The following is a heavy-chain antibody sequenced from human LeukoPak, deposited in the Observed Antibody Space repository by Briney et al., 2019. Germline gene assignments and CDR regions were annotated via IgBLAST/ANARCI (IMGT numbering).Heavy chain of an antibody. V-gene: IGHV3-30*02. Sequence: TGGSLRLSCAASGFTFSNYGMHWVRQAPGKGLEWVAFIRYDGSNKYYADSVKGRFTISRDNSKNTVYLQMNSLRAEDTAVYYCAAPGVPAATYYFDYWGQGTLVTVSS. CDR1: GFTFSNYG. J-gene: IGHJ4*02. CDR2: IRYDGSNK. D-gene: IGHD2-2*01. CDR3: AAPGVPAATYYFDY.